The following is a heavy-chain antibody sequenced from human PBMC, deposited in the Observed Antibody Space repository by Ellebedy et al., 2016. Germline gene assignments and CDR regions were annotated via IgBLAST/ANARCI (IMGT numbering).Heavy chain of an antibody. J-gene: IGHJ3*02. Sequence: GESLKISCKGSGYSFTSYWIGWVRQMPGKGLEWMGIIYPGDSDTRYSPSFQGQVTISADKSISTAYLQWSSLKASDTAMYYCASPKGYGDYGQAFDIWGQGTRGTVSS. V-gene: IGHV5-51*01. D-gene: IGHD4-17*01. CDR3: ASPKGYGDYGQAFDI. CDR2: IYPGDSDT. CDR1: GYSFTSYW.